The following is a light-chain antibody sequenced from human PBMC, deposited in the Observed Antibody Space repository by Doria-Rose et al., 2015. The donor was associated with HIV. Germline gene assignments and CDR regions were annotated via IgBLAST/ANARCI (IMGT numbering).Light chain of an antibody. V-gene: IGKV1-9*01. J-gene: IGKJ1*01. Sequence: DIQMTQSPSFLSASVGVRVTITCRASQGISRYLAWYQQKPGKAPTLLIFGASTLQSGVPSRLSGSGSGTEFTLAISSLQPEDFATYYCQQFDSFPRTFGQGTKVELK. CDR1: QGISRY. CDR2: GAS. CDR3: QQFDSFPRT.